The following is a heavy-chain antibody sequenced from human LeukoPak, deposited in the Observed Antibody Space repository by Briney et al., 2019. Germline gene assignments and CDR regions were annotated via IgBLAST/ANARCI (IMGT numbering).Heavy chain of an antibody. V-gene: IGHV3-33*01. J-gene: IGHJ1*01. Sequence: GRSLRLSCAASGLSFGSYGMHWVRQAPGKGLEWVAFIRYGGSHQFYADSVRGRFTISRDNPKNTLYLQMNSLRGEDTAVYFCARDSGTWFYLQDWGQGTLVTVSS. CDR3: ARDSGTWFYLQD. D-gene: IGHD2/OR15-2a*01. CDR2: IRYGGSHQ. CDR1: GLSFGSYG.